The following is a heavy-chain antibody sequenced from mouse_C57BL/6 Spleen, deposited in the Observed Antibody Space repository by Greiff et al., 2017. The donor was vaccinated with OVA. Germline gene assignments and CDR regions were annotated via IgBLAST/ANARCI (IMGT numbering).Heavy chain of an antibody. D-gene: IGHD2-2*01. J-gene: IGHJ3*01. CDR3: ARGGVTTTQGAWLAY. Sequence: QVQLQQPGAELVMPGASVKLSCKASGYTFTSYWMHWVKQRPGQGLEWIGEIDPSDSYTNYKPKFKGKSTLTVDKSSSTAYMQLSSLTSEDSAVYYWARGGVTTTQGAWLAYWGQGTLVTVSA. V-gene: IGHV1-69*01. CDR1: GYTFTSYW. CDR2: IDPSDSYT.